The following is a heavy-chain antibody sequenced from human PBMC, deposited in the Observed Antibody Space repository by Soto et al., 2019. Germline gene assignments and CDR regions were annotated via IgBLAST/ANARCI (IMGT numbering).Heavy chain of an antibody. CDR2: ISGSGGST. Sequence: GGSLRLSCAASGFTFSSYAMSWVRQAPGKGLEWVSAISGSGGSTYYADSVKGRFTISRDNSKNTLYLQMNSLRAEDTAVYYCAKPSYGGDYYYGMDVWGQGTTVTVSS. CDR3: AKPSYGGDYYYGMDV. J-gene: IGHJ6*02. V-gene: IGHV3-23*01. D-gene: IGHD2-21*01. CDR1: GFTFSSYA.